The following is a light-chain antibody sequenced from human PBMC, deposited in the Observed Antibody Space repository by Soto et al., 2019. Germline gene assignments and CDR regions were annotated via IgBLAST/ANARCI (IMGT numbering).Light chain of an antibody. CDR2: GAS. Sequence: EIVMTQSPATLSVSPGERATLSFRASQTIGGNLAWYQQKPSQAPRLLIYGASTRASGIPARFSGSGSGTEFTLTIGSLQSEDFAVYYCQQYSSSPSFGQGTRLEIK. CDR3: QQYSSSPS. J-gene: IGKJ5*01. V-gene: IGKV3-15*01. CDR1: QTIGGN.